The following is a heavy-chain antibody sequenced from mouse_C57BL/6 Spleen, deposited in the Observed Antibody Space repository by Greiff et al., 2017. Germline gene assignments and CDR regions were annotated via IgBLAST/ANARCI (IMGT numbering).Heavy chain of an antibody. CDR2: IYPGSGST. CDR1: GYTFTCYW. Sequence: VQLQQPGAELVKPGASVTMSCKASGYTFTCYWITWVKQRPGQGLEWIGDIYPGSGSTNYNEKFKSKATLTVDTSSSTAYMQRSSLTFEDSAFEYCAREAATMVTTGYVDVWGTGTTVTVSS. D-gene: IGHD2-2*01. J-gene: IGHJ1*03. CDR3: AREAATMVTTGYVDV. V-gene: IGHV1-55*01.